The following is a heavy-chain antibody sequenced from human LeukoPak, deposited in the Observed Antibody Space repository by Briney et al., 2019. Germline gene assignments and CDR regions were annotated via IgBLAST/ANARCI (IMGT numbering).Heavy chain of an antibody. CDR3: AKDHGGSYYSSEDWFDP. J-gene: IGHJ5*02. CDR2: ISGGGDDT. D-gene: IGHD1-26*01. CDR1: GFTFSNYA. V-gene: IGHV3-23*01. Sequence: GGSLRLSCASSGFTFSNYAMSWVRQAPGKGLEWVSTISGGGDDTYHADSVKGRFTISRDNSKNTLYLQMNSLRAEDTALYYCAKDHGGSYYSSEDWFDPWGQGTLVTVSP.